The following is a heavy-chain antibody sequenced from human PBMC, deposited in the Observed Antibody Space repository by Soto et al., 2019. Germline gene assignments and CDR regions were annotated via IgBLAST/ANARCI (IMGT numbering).Heavy chain of an antibody. J-gene: IGHJ4*02. Sequence: QVQLVQSGAEVKKPGSSVKVSCKASGGTFSTYATSWVRQAPGQGLEWMGMIIPMFGTANYAQKFQGRVTITADKSTSTAYLELSSLRSEDTALYYCARDEGGSGYQLDSWGQGTLVTVSS. CDR3: ARDEGGSGYQLDS. V-gene: IGHV1-69*06. CDR2: IIPMFGTA. CDR1: GGTFSTYA. D-gene: IGHD3-22*01.